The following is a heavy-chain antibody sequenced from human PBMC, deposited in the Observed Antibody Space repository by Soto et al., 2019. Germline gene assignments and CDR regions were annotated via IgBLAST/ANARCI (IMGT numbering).Heavy chain of an antibody. Sequence: EVQLLESGGGLVQPGGSLRLSCAASGFTFSSYAMSWVRQAPGKGLEWVSAISGSGGSTYYADSVKGRFTISRDNSKNTLYLQMNSLRVEDTAVYYCAKGPITMVRGVTPAFDYWGQGTLVTVSS. CDR1: GFTFSSYA. J-gene: IGHJ4*02. CDR3: AKGPITMVRGVTPAFDY. V-gene: IGHV3-23*01. D-gene: IGHD3-10*01. CDR2: ISGSGGST.